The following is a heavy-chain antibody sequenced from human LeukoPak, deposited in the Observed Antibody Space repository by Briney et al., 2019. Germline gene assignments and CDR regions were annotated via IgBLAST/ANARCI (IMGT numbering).Heavy chain of an antibody. CDR3: ARDSIGYCSSTSCYTMDV. CDR1: GFTFSSYS. D-gene: IGHD2-2*02. Sequence: GGSLRLSCAASGFTFSSYSMNWVRQAPGEGLEWVSYISSSSSTIYYADSVKGRFTISRDNAKNSLYLQMNSLRAEDTAVYYCARDSIGYCSSTSCYTMDVWGKGTTVTVSS. V-gene: IGHV3-48*04. J-gene: IGHJ6*03. CDR2: ISSSSSTI.